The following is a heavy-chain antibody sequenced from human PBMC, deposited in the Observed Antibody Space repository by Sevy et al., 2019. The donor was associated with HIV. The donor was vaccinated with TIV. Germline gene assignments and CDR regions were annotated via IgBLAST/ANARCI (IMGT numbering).Heavy chain of an antibody. V-gene: IGHV3-74*01. Sequence: GGSLRLSCAASGFTFSGYWMHWVRQAPGKGLVWVSRINSDGSSTSYADSVKGRFTISRDNAKNTLYLQMNSLRAEDTAVYYCATESETGPDYYYYIDVWGKGTTVTVSS. CDR3: ATESETGPDYYYYIDV. CDR1: GFTFSGYW. CDR2: INSDGSST. J-gene: IGHJ6*03.